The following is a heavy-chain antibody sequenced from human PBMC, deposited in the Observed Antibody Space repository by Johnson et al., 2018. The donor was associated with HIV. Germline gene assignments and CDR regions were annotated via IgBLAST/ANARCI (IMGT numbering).Heavy chain of an antibody. V-gene: IGHV3-30*14. CDR1: GFTFSTYA. Sequence: QVQLVESGGGVVQPGRSLRLSCVVSGFTFSTYAMDWVRQAPGKGLEWVAVISSDGSKKYYVDSVKGRFTISRDNSKNTLYLQMNSLRAEDTAVYYCAGDNWNDRWAFDIWGQGTMVTVSS. CDR2: ISSDGSKK. J-gene: IGHJ3*02. D-gene: IGHD1-20*01. CDR3: AGDNWNDRWAFDI.